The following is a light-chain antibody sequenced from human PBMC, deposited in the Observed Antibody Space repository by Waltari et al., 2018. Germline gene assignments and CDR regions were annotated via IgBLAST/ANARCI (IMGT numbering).Light chain of an antibody. CDR3: CSYAGSYTYV. CDR1: SNNVAGYNH. J-gene: IGLJ1*01. Sequence: HSALTQPRSVSGAPGQPGTISCTGTSNNVAGYNHFSWYQQHPGKAPKLMIYDVSKRPSGVPDRFSGSKSGNTASLTISGLQAEDEADYYCCSYAGSYTYVFGTGTKVTVL. CDR2: DVS. V-gene: IGLV2-11*01.